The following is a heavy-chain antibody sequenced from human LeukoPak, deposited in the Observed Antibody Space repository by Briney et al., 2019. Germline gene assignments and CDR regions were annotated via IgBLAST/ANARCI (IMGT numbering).Heavy chain of an antibody. Sequence: PSETLSLTCTVSGGSISSGGYYWSWIRQHPGKGLEWIGYIYYSGSTYYKPSLKSRVTISVDTSKNQFSLKLSSVTAADTAVYYCVRSIADGYNHYYFDYWGQGTLVTVSS. CDR2: IYYSGST. J-gene: IGHJ4*02. CDR1: GGSISSGGYY. CDR3: VRSIADGYNHYYFDY. V-gene: IGHV4-31*03. D-gene: IGHD5-24*01.